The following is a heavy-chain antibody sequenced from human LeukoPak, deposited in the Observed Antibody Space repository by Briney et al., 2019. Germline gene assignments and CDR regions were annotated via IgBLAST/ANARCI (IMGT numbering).Heavy chain of an antibody. Sequence: GGSLRLSCAASGFTFSSYAMHWVRQAPGKGLEWVALISYDGSNKYYAEYVKGPFTISRDNYKNTLYLQMNSLRAEDTAVYYCARSVDSSGLSYYFDYWGRGTLVSVS. D-gene: IGHD3-22*01. V-gene: IGHV3-30-3*01. CDR1: GFTFSSYA. CDR2: ISYDGSNK. CDR3: ARSVDSSGLSYYFDY. J-gene: IGHJ4*02.